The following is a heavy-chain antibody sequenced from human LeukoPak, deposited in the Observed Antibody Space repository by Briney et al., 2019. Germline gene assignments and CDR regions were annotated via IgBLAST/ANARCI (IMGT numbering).Heavy chain of an antibody. CDR2: ISGSGRST. J-gene: IGHJ4*02. CDR3: AKAGERGDTSAFDY. V-gene: IGHV3-23*01. D-gene: IGHD3-22*01. CDR1: GFTFSSFA. Sequence: PGGSLRLSCAASGFTFSSFAMGWVRQAPGKGLEWVSSISGSGRSTYYADSASGRFIVSRDTSKNTMYVQMNSLKADDTALYYCAKAGERGDTSAFDYWGQGILVTVSS.